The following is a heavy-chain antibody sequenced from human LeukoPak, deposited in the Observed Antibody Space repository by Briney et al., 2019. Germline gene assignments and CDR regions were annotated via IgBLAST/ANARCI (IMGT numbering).Heavy chain of an antibody. CDR2: IIPIFGTA. Sequence: SVKVSCKASGGTFSSYAISWVRQAPGQGLEWMGGIIPIFGTANYAQKFQGRVTITADESTSTAYMELSSLRSEDTAVYYCASSPMRTIVVVPAAQPHYYGMDVWGQGTTVTVPS. V-gene: IGHV1-69*13. CDR3: ASSPMRTIVVVPAAQPHYYGMDV. J-gene: IGHJ6*02. D-gene: IGHD2-2*01. CDR1: GGTFSSYA.